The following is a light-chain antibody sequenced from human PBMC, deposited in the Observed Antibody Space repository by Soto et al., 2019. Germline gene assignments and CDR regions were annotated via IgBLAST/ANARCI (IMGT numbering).Light chain of an antibody. CDR2: AAS. V-gene: IGKV1-39*01. J-gene: IGKJ1*01. Sequence: IPMTQSPSSLSASVGDRVTISCRASQSISSFLNWYQQNPGKAPKLLIYAASSLQSGVPSRFSGSGAGADFTLTISSLQPEDFASYYCQQTYSIPWTFGQGTKV. CDR1: QSISSF. CDR3: QQTYSIPWT.